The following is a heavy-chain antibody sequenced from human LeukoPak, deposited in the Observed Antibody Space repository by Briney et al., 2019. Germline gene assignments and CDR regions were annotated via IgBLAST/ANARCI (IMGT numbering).Heavy chain of an antibody. Sequence: PSETLSLTCAVYGGSFSGHYWNWIRQPPGKGLEWIGGINHDGSSNSNPSLRSRVTISVDTSKNQFSLRLSSVSAADTAVYYCARGAWYLGWFVVGRPPSEYYLDNWGQGTQVTVSS. J-gene: IGHJ4*02. V-gene: IGHV4-34*01. CDR2: INHDGSS. CDR1: GGSFSGHY. D-gene: IGHD3-3*01. CDR3: ARGAWYLGWFVVGRPPSEYYLDN.